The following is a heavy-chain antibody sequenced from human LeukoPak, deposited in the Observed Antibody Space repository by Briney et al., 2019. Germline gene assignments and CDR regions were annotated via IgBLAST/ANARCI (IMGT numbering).Heavy chain of an antibody. J-gene: IGHJ4*02. CDR1: GFTFSRYA. Sequence: GGSLRLPCAASGFTFSRYAMGWVRQAPGKGLEWVSTVNENGGRTYYADSVKGRFTMSRDNSRSTLYLQMNSLRAEDTAVYYCAKEGRPNSGGGFFDYWGQGNRVTVSS. CDR2: VNENGGRT. D-gene: IGHD5-12*01. V-gene: IGHV3-23*01. CDR3: AKEGRPNSGGGFFDY.